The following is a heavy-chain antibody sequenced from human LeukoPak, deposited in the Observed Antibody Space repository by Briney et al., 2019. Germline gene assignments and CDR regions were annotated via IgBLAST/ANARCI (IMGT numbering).Heavy chain of an antibody. Sequence: GGSLRLSCAASGFTFSSYAMSWVRQAPGKGLEWVSAISGSGGSTYYADSVKGRFAISRDNSKNTLYLQMNSLRAEDTAVYYCAKVGQWLVLYYFDYWGQGTLVTVSS. D-gene: IGHD6-19*01. J-gene: IGHJ4*02. CDR2: ISGSGGST. V-gene: IGHV3-23*01. CDR1: GFTFSSYA. CDR3: AKVGQWLVLYYFDY.